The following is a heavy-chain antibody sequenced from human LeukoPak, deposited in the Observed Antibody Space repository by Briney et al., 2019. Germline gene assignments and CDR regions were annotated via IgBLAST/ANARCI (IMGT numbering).Heavy chain of an antibody. V-gene: IGHV4-30-4*01. CDR2: IYYSGST. CDR3: ARGSQGGDYVGTPDFDY. D-gene: IGHD4-17*01. J-gene: IGHJ4*02. CDR1: GGSISSGDYY. Sequence: PSETLSLTCTVSGGSISSGDYYWSWIRQPPGKGLEWIGYIYYSGSTYYNPSLKSRVTISVDTSKNQFSLKLSSVTAADTAVYYCARGSQGGDYVGTPDFDYWGQGTLVTVSS.